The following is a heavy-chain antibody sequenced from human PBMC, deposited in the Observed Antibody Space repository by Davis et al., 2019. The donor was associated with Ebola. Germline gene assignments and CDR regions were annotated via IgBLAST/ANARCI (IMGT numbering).Heavy chain of an antibody. CDR2: IYYSGNT. CDR3: ARRLKNYYDFTGYYFDY. D-gene: IGHD3-22*01. J-gene: IGHJ4*02. Sequence: PSETLSLTCTVSGGSIISSNYYWDWIRQPPGKGLEWIGSIYYSGNTYYNPSPKSRVTISGDTSKNQFFLRLSSVTATDTAVYYCARRLKNYYDFTGYYFDYWGQGILVTVSS. CDR1: GGSIISSNYY. V-gene: IGHV4-39*01.